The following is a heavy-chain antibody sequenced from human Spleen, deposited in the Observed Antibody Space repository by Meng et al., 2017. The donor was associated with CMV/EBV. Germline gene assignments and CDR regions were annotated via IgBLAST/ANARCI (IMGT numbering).Heavy chain of an antibody. CDR1: GGSISSGSYY. V-gene: IGHV4-39*01. Sequence: SLPCTVSGGSISSGSYYWGWIRQPPGKGLEWIGTIYYSGSTYYNPSLEGRVTISVDTSKNQFSLKLTSVTAADTAVYYCAHGDYVDYWGQGTLVTVSS. D-gene: IGHD4-17*01. CDR3: AHGDYVDY. CDR2: IYYSGST. J-gene: IGHJ4*02.